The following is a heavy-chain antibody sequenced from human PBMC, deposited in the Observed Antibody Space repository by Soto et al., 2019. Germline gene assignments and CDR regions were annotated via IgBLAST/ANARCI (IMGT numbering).Heavy chain of an antibody. Sequence: QVHLVQSGAEVKKPGASVKVSCKGSGYTFTSYGITWVRQAPGQGLEWMGWISAHNGNTEYAQRLQGRVTVTRDTSTSTAYMELRSLRSDDTAVYYCARGRYGDYWGQGALVTVSS. CDR3: ARGRYGDY. V-gene: IGHV1-18*01. CDR1: GYTFTSYG. J-gene: IGHJ4*02. D-gene: IGHD1-1*01. CDR2: ISAHNGNT.